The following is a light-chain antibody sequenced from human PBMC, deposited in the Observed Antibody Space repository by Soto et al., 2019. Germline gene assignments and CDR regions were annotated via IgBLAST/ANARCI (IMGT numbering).Light chain of an antibody. CDR1: SSDVGSYNL. CDR2: EGS. V-gene: IGLV2-23*01. J-gene: IGLJ2*01. Sequence: QSVLTQPASVSGSPGQSITISCTGTSSDVGSYNLVSWHQQHPGKAPKLMIYEGSKRPSGVSHRFSGSKSGNTASLTISGLQAEDEADYYCCSYAVGSTLVFGGGTKLTVL. CDR3: CSYAVGSTLV.